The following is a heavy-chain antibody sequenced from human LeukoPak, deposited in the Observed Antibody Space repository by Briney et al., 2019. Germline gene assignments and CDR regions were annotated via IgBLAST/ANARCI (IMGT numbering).Heavy chain of an antibody. J-gene: IGHJ6*03. V-gene: IGHV1-24*01. Sequence: ASVNVSCKASGYTFTGYYMHWVRQAPGQGLEWMGGFDPEDGETIYAQKFQGRVTMTEDTSTDTAYMELSSLRSEDTAVYYCATGVPAASHYYYYYYMDVWGKGTTVTVSS. D-gene: IGHD2-2*01. CDR1: GYTFTGYY. CDR2: FDPEDGET. CDR3: ATGVPAASHYYYYYYMDV.